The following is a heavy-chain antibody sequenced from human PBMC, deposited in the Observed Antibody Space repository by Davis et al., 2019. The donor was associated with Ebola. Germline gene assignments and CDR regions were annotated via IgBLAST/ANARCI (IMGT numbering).Heavy chain of an antibody. CDR2: ISWNSGSI. CDR1: GFTFDDYA. Sequence: PGGSLRLSCAASGFTFDDYAMHWVRQAPGKGLEWVSGISWNSGSIGYADSVKGRFTISRDNAKNSLYLQMNSLRAEDMALYYCAKVGSGGAFDMWGQGTMVTVSS. D-gene: IGHD6-19*01. J-gene: IGHJ3*02. CDR3: AKVGSGGAFDM. V-gene: IGHV3-9*03.